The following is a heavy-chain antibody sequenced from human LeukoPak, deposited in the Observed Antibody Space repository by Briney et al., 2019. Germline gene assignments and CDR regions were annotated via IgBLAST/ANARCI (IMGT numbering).Heavy chain of an antibody. CDR3: ARKGRSSGPTGPGGRLY. CDR2: IYSGGST. CDR1: GFTLSSNY. V-gene: IGHV3-53*01. D-gene: IGHD6-19*01. Sequence: GGSLRLSCAASGFTLSSNYMSWVRPALGKGVECGSLIYSGGSTYYADSVKGRFTIYRDNSKNTLYLQMNSLRAEDTAVYYCARKGRSSGPTGPGGRLYWGQGTLVTVSS. J-gene: IGHJ4*02.